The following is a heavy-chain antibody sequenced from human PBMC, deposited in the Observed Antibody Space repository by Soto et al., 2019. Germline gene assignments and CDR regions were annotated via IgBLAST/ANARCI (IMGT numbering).Heavy chain of an antibody. J-gene: IGHJ4*02. Sequence: ASVKVSCKASGYTFTIYDVSRVRKAPGQGLEWMGWISAYNGNTNYAQKLQGRVTMTTDTSTSTAYMELRSLRSDDTAVYYCARGVGPVPLTIDYWGQGTLVTVSS. CDR1: GYTFTIYD. D-gene: IGHD1-1*01. CDR2: ISAYNGNT. CDR3: ARGVGPVPLTIDY. V-gene: IGHV1-18*01.